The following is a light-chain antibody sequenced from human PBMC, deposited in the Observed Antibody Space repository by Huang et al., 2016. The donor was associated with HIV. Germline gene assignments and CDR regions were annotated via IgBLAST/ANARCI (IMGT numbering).Light chain of an antibody. Sequence: EIVMTQSPASLPVSPGERATLSCRARQSVKSDLAWYQKKPGQPPRILMYGASTRATGVPPRFSGSGSGTNFTLTISSLQSEDFALYYCHQYNDWPRTFGQGTKVEVK. J-gene: IGKJ1*01. CDR1: QSVKSD. CDR2: GAS. V-gene: IGKV3-15*01. CDR3: HQYNDWPRT.